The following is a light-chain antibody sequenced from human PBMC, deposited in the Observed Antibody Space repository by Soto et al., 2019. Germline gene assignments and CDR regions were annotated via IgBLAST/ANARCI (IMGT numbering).Light chain of an antibody. Sequence: EIVMTHSPATLAVSPGERATLSSRASQSVSSNLAWYQQKPGQAPRLLIYGASTRATGIPARFSGSGSGTEFTLTISSLQSEDFAVYYCQQYNNWPPSFTFGPGTRWIS. CDR3: QQYNNWPPSFT. V-gene: IGKV3-15*01. J-gene: IGKJ3*01. CDR1: QSVSSN. CDR2: GAS.